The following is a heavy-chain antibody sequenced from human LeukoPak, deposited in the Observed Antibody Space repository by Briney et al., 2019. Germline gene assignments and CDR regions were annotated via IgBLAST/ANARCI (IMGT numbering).Heavy chain of an antibody. J-gene: IGHJ4*02. CDR3: ANLHYDILTGYIYYFDY. D-gene: IGHD3-9*01. CDR1: GFTFSTYG. CDR2: ISGSGAST. V-gene: IGHV3-23*01. Sequence: GGSLRLSCAASGFTFSTYGMSWVRQAPGKALEWVSSISGSGASTYYAESVKGRDTISRDNSKNTLYLQMNSLRAEDTAVYYYANLHYDILTGYIYYFDYWGQGTLVTVSS.